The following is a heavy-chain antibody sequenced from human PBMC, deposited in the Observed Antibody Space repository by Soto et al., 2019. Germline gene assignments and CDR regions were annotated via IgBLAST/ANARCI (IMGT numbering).Heavy chain of an antibody. D-gene: IGHD1-7*01. J-gene: IGHJ6*02. CDR3: ARPKPELRADYYYGMDV. CDR2: IIPIFGTA. V-gene: IGHV1-69*06. CDR1: GGIFSSYA. Sequence: SVKVSCKASGGIFSSYAISWVRQAPGQGLEWMGGIIPIFGTANYAQKFQGRVTITADKSTSTAYMELSSLRPEDTAVYYCARPKPELRADYYYGMDVWGQGTTVTVSS.